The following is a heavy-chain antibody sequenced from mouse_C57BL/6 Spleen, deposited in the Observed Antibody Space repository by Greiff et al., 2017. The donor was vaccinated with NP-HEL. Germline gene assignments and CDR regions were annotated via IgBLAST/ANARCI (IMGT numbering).Heavy chain of an antibody. D-gene: IGHD1-1*01. V-gene: IGHV1-52*01. J-gene: IGHJ4*01. Sequence: VQLQQPGAELVRPGSSVKLSCKASGYTFTSYWMHWVKQRPIQGLEWIGNIDPSDSETHYNQKFKDKATLTVDKSSSTAYMQLSSLTSEDSAVYYCARYHGSSHYYAMDYWGQGTSVTVSS. CDR2: IDPSDSET. CDR1: GYTFTSYW. CDR3: ARYHGSSHYYAMDY.